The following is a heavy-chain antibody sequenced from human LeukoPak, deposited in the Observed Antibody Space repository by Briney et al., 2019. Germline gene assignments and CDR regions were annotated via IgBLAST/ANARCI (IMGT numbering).Heavy chain of an antibody. Sequence: GESLKSSCQGSGYSFTSYWIAWVRQMPGKGLQGMGTIHAGDSDTRYSPSFQDQLTTSADKSISTAYLQWRSLKASDAAMYYCARMVRGIDNWFDPWGQGTLVTVSS. CDR3: ARMVRGIDNWFDP. CDR2: IHAGDSDT. D-gene: IGHD3-10*01. J-gene: IGHJ5*02. V-gene: IGHV5-51*01. CDR1: GYSFTSYW.